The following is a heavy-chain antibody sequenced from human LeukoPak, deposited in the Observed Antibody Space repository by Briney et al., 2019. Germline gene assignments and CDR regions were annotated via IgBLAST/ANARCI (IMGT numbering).Heavy chain of an antibody. J-gene: IGHJ4*02. CDR3: AKPYYYGSRSYMDY. Sequence: QSGGSLRLSCAASGFTFDDYAMHWVRQAPGKGLEWVSLISGDGGSTYYADSVKGRFTISRDNSKNMLYLQMNSLRAEDTAVYYCAKPYYYGSRSYMDYWGQGTLVTVSS. D-gene: IGHD3-10*01. V-gene: IGHV3-43*02. CDR2: ISGDGGST. CDR1: GFTFDDYA.